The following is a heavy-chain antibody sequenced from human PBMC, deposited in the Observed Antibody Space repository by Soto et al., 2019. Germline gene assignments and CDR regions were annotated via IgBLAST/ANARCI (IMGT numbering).Heavy chain of an antibody. CDR3: NRDLYQDYWSGKRPYRMDV. D-gene: IGHD3-3*01. CDR2: IRTRPYGETT. Sequence: GGSLRLSCTASGFTFGDYALSWVRQAPGKGLEWVGFIRTRPYGETTEYAASVKDRFTISRDDSRSIAYLQMNSLRAEDTGVYFCNRDLYQDYWSGKRPYRMDVWGQGTTVTLSS. V-gene: IGHV3-49*04. CDR1: GFTFGDYA. J-gene: IGHJ6*02.